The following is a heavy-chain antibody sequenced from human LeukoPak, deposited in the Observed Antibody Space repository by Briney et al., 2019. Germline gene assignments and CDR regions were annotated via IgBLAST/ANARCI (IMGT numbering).Heavy chain of an antibody. CDR2: IIPILSQS. D-gene: IGHD3/OR15-3a*01. J-gene: IGHJ3*01. V-gene: IGHV1-69*11. CDR1: GGTFNTYP. CDR3: ATGTSYRDSFDV. Sequence: GSSVKVSCKASGGTFNTYPINWVRQAPGQGLEWMGRIIPILSQSNYAQKFQGTVSITADEFTDTVNMELSSLRSEDTAVYYCATGTSYRDSFDVWGQGTKVTVPS.